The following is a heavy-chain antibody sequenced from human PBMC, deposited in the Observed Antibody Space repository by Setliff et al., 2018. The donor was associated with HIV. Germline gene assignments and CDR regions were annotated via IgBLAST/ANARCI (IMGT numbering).Heavy chain of an antibody. V-gene: IGHV4-34*01. D-gene: IGHD3-10*01. CDR2: INHSKHT. CDR3: ARGVLWLGEFAYYYYYIDV. Sequence: SETLSLTCAVYGGSFSDYNWSWIRQPPGKGLEWIAEINHSKHTIYNPSLTSRVTISVDTSKHQVSLKLESVTAADTAVYYCARGVLWLGEFAYYYYYIDVWGKGTPVTVSS. J-gene: IGHJ6*03. CDR1: GGSFSDYN.